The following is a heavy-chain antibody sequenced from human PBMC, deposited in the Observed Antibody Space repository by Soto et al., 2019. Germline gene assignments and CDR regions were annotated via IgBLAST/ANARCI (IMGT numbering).Heavy chain of an antibody. Sequence: GGSLRLSCAASGFTFSDYYMSWIRQAPGKGLEWVSYISSSSTYTNYADSVKGRFTISRDNAKNSLYLQMNSLRAEDTAVYYCARHYGGNSGPLYYYYYGMDVWGQGTTVTVSS. J-gene: IGHJ6*02. V-gene: IGHV3-11*03. D-gene: IGHD4-17*01. CDR3: ARHYGGNSGPLYYYYYGMDV. CDR2: ISSSSTYT. CDR1: GFTFSDYY.